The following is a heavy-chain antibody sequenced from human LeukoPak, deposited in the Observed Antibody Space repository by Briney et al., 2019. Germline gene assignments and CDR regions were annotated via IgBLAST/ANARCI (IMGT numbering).Heavy chain of an antibody. CDR1: GFTFHHYS. V-gene: IGHV3-43*01. CDR3: TRAEKRWLQFGAFDI. Sequence: GGSLRLSCAASGFTFHHYSMHWVRQPPGKGLEWVSLISWDGGITYYADSVRGRFTISRDNSKNSLSLEMNSLRTEDTALYYCTRAEKRWLQFGAFDIWGQGTMVTVSS. D-gene: IGHD5-24*01. CDR2: ISWDGGIT. J-gene: IGHJ3*02.